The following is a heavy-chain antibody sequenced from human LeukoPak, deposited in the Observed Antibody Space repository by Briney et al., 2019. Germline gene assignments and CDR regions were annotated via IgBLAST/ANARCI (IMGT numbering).Heavy chain of an antibody. D-gene: IGHD3-10*01. V-gene: IGHV3-74*01. CDR2: INTEGNST. CDR1: GFTYSSEW. CDR3: ARVPLGPFKAVSP. J-gene: IGHJ5*02. Sequence: GGSLRLSCAATGFTYSSEWVHWVRQVPGKGLVWVSRINTEGNSTRYADSVKGGFTISRDNAKNRLYLQMNSMRAEGTAGYYCARVPLGPFKAVSPCGQGTLVTVSS.